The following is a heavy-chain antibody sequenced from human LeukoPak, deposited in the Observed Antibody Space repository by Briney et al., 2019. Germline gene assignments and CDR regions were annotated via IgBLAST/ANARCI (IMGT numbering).Heavy chain of an antibody. J-gene: IGHJ4*02. Sequence: GGALKISCKGSGYSFTSYWIGWGRRMPGKGGEGRGIIYPGESDTRYSPSFQGRGTISADKSMSTAYLQWSSLKASDTAMYYCARLGDSNYDFDYWGQGTLVTVSS. CDR2: IYPGESDT. CDR3: ARLGDSNYDFDY. V-gene: IGHV5-51*01. CDR1: GYSFTSYW. D-gene: IGHD4-11*01.